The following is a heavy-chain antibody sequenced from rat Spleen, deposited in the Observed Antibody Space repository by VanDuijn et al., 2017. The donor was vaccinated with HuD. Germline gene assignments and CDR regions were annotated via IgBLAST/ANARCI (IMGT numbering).Heavy chain of an antibody. V-gene: IGHV2-15*01. Sequence: QVQLKESGPGLVKPSETLSLTCTVSGFSLTTYNVNWVRQLPGKGLEWMGVIWGDGSKAYNSALKSRMSISRDTSKSQVFLKMNSLQTEDTAIYFCTRDHSYWGSYYPGGFAYWGQGTLVTVSS. D-gene: IGHD1-12*01. CDR1: GFSLTTYN. CDR3: TRDHSYWGSYYPGGFAY. CDR2: IWGDGSK. J-gene: IGHJ3*01.